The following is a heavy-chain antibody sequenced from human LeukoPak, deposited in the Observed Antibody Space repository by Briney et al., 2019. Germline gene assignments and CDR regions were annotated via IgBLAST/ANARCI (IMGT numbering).Heavy chain of an antibody. CDR2: ISAYNGNT. CDR3: ARAKYYDRGGSAVNWFDP. V-gene: IGHV1-18*01. CDR1: GYTFTSYG. D-gene: IGHD3-22*01. Sequence: GASVKVSCKASGYTFTSYGISWVRQAPGQGLEWMGWISAYNGNTNYAQKLQGRVTMTTDTSKSTAYVELRSLRSDDTAVYYCARAKYYDRGGSAVNWFDPWGQGTLVTVSS. J-gene: IGHJ5*02.